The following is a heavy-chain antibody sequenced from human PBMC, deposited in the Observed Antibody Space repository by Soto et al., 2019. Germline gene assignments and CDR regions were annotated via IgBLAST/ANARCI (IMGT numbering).Heavy chain of an antibody. CDR2: IYYRGNT. Sequence: TLSLTCTVSGGSISSDDYYWNWIRQRPGKGLEWIGNIYYRGNTNYNPSLKSRIIMSMDMSENQFSLKLNSVTAADTAVYYCASGWGYYGIDFSGQRSTVTVSS. V-gene: IGHV4-31*03. CDR3: ASGWGYYGIDF. J-gene: IGHJ6*02. CDR1: GGSISSDDYY. D-gene: IGHD3-16*01.